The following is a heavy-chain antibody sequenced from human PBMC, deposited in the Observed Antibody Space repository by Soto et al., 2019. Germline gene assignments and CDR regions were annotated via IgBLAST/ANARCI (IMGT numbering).Heavy chain of an antibody. Sequence: PSETLSLTCTVSGGSVSNSSHYWTWIRQPPGKGLEWIGYVYYSGNTYYNPSLKSRLTISVDTSKNQFSLNLSSVAAADTAVYYCARDRLMATAGTARHYFGLDVWGQGTTVTVSS. V-gene: IGHV4-61*01. CDR2: VYYSGNT. CDR1: GGSVSNSSHY. CDR3: ARDRLMATAGTARHYFGLDV. J-gene: IGHJ6*02. D-gene: IGHD5-18*01.